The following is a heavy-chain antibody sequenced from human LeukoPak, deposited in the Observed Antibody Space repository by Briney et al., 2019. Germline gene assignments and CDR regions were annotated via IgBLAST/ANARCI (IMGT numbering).Heavy chain of an antibody. J-gene: IGHJ3*02. V-gene: IGHV5-51*01. CDR2: IYPGDSDT. D-gene: IGHD3-22*01. CDR1: GYSFTSYW. Sequence: GESLKISCKGSGYSFTSYWIGWVRQMPGKGLGWMGIIYPGDSDTRYSPSFQGQVTISADKSISTAYLQWSSLKASDTAMYYCARRSTPPYYYDSRGYLGAFDIWGQGTMVTVSS. CDR3: ARRSTPPYYYDSRGYLGAFDI.